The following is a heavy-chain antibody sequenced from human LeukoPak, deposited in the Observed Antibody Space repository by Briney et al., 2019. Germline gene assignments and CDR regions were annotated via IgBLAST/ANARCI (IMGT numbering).Heavy chain of an antibody. D-gene: IGHD3-16*01. CDR1: GFTFSSYA. CDR2: ISGSGGST. J-gene: IGHJ4*02. V-gene: IGHV3-23*01. Sequence: QPGGSLRLSCAASGFTFSSYAMSWVRQAPGKGLEWVSAISGSGGSTYYADSVKGRFTISRDNSKNTLYLQMNSLRAEDTAVYYCARDPSSRRHYDYVWGPFDYWGQGTLVTVSS. CDR3: ARDPSSRRHYDYVWGPFDY.